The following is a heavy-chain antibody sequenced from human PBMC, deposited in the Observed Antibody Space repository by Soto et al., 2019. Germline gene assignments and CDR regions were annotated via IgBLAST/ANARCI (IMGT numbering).Heavy chain of an antibody. J-gene: IGHJ4*02. CDR3: ARSEATVLDY. Sequence: PSETLSLTCTVSGGSISSYYWSWVRQPPGKGLEWIGEAHHSGRTNYNPSLKSRVTISVDRSKNQFSLKLNSVTAADTAMYYCARSEATVLDYWGQGTLVTVSS. CDR1: GGSISSYY. CDR2: AHHSGRT. D-gene: IGHD4-17*01. V-gene: IGHV4-34*01.